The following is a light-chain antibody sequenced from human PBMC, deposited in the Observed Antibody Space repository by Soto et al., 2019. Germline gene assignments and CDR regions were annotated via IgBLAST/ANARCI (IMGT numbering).Light chain of an antibody. J-gene: IGLJ1*01. V-gene: IGLV1-40*01. Sequence: SVLTHPPSVSAAPGQRVTISCTGSSSNIGAGFDVHWYQQLPGTAPKLLIYGNNNRPSGVPDRFSGSKSGTSASLAITGLQAEDEGDYFCQSYDRSLSGFYVFGTGTKVTVL. CDR3: QSYDRSLSGFYV. CDR2: GNN. CDR1: SSNIGAGFD.